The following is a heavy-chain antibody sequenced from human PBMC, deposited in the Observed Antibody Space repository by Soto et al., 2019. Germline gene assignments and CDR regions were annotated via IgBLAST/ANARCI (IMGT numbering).Heavy chain of an antibody. J-gene: IGHJ6*02. V-gene: IGHV4-61*01. CDR2: ITYSVDT. CDR3: ARDRDGVPSGTLRYHYGMDV. Sequence: SETLSLTCTVSGDSVIRGSYYWTWIRQSPGKGLEWIGYITYSVDTRINTYFKSRVTISVETSKNQFALKLRSVTAADTAVYYCARDRDGVPSGTLRYHYGMDVWGQGTTVTVSS. D-gene: IGHD2-2*01. CDR1: GDSVIRGSYY.